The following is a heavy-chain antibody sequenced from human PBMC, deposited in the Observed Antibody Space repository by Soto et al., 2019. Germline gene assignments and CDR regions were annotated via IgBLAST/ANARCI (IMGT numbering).Heavy chain of an antibody. CDR2: IYWDDDK. V-gene: IGHV2-5*02. Sequence: QITLKESGHPLVKPTQTLTLTCTFSGFSLSTSGVGVGWIRQPPGKALEWLALIYWDDDKRYSPSLRSRLTINKDTSKNQVVLTMTNMDPVDTATYYCIQSRCGGDCLQSYASHYYYGMDVWGQGTTVTVSS. CDR3: IQSRCGGDCLQSYASHYYYGMDV. CDR1: GFSLSTSGVG. D-gene: IGHD2-21*02. J-gene: IGHJ6*02.